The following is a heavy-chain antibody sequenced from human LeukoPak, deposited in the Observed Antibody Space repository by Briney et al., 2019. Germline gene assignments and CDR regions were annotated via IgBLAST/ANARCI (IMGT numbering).Heavy chain of an antibody. CDR2: INHSGST. V-gene: IGHV4-34*01. D-gene: IGHD3-9*01. Sequence: SETLSLTCAVYGGSFSGYYWSWIRQPPGKGLEWIGEINHSGSTNYNPSFKSRVTISVDTSKNQFSLKLSSVTAADTAVYYCARGTNILTGYYYYMDVWGKGTTVTVSS. CDR1: GGSFSGYY. J-gene: IGHJ6*03. CDR3: ARGTNILTGYYYYMDV.